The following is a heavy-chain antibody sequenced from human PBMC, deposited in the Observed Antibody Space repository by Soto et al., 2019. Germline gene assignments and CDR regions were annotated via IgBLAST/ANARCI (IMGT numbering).Heavy chain of an antibody. J-gene: IGHJ1*01. D-gene: IGHD4-17*01. CDR1: GGTFSSYA. Sequence: SVKVSCKASGGTFSSYAISWVRQAPGQGLEWMGGIIPIFGTANYALKLQGRVTMTRDTSTSTVYMELSSLRSEDTAVYYCASGTMVTYAYFQHWGQGTLVTVSS. CDR2: IIPIFGTA. V-gene: IGHV1-69*05. CDR3: ASGTMVTYAYFQH.